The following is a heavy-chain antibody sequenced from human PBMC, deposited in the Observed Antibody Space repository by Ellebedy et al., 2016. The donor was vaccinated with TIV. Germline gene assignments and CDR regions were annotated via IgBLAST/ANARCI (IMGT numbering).Heavy chain of an antibody. D-gene: IGHD1-20*01. J-gene: IGHJ3*02. CDR3: ARRITGTYGDDAFDI. Sequence: GGSLRLSCAASGFTVSYTYMSWVRQAPGKGLEWVSVIHTGGDTYYADSVKGRFTISRDSSKNTLFLQMNSLRAEDTAMYYCARRITGTYGDDAFDIWGQGTMVNVSS. CDR1: GFTVSYTY. V-gene: IGHV3-53*01. CDR2: IHTGGDT.